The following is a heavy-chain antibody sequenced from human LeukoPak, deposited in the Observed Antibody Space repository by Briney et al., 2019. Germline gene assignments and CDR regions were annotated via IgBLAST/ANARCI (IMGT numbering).Heavy chain of an antibody. J-gene: IGHJ5*02. CDR3: ARGSSNIAARNNWFDP. D-gene: IGHD6-6*01. CDR2: ISSLSGTI. CDR1: GGSIISTNYY. V-gene: IGHV3-11*04. Sequence: LSLTCTVSGGSIISTNYYWGWIRQPPGKGLEWVSYISSLSGTIDYADSVKGRFIISRDNAQNSLFLQVNSLRAEDTAVYYCARGSSNIAARNNWFDPWGQGILVTVSS.